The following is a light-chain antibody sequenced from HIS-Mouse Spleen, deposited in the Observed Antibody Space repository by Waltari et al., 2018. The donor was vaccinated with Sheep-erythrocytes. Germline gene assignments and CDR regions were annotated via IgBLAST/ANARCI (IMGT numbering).Light chain of an antibody. J-gene: IGLJ3*02. V-gene: IGLV2-23*01. Sequence: QSALTQPASVSWSPGQSITISCTGNSTVVGRYTLVSWYQQHPGKTPKLLPHEGIKPPSGVTNRFAGSQSGKRASLTISGLQYYDEADYYCCSYAGSSTPWVFGGGTKLTVL. CDR3: CSYAGSSTPWV. CDR2: EGI. CDR1: STVVGRYTL.